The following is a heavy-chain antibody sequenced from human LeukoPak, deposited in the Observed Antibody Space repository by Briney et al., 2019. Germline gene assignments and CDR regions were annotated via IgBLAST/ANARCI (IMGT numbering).Heavy chain of an antibody. D-gene: IGHD3-10*01. J-gene: IGHJ4*02. CDR3: ARERITMVQGVITDY. CDR1: GFTFSSYA. CDR2: ISGSGDST. Sequence: GGSLRLSCAASGFTFSSYAMSWVRQAPGKGLEWVSTISGSGDSTYYADSVKGRFTISRDNAKNSLYLQMNSLRAEDTAVYYCARERITMVQGVITDYWGQGTLVTVSS. V-gene: IGHV3-23*01.